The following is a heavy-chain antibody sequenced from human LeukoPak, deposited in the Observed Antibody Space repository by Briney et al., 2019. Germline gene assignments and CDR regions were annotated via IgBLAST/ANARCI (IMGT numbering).Heavy chain of an antibody. D-gene: IGHD6-19*01. CDR1: GYTFTSYG. CDR3: ARDGKYSSGWGPYYYYGMDV. CDR2: ISAYNGNT. J-gene: IGHJ6*02. Sequence: ASVKVSCKASGYTFTSYGISWVRQAPGQGLECMGWISAYNGNTNYAQKLQGRVTMTTDTSTSTAYMELRSLRSDDTAVYYCARDGKYSSGWGPYYYYGMDVWGQGTTVTVSS. V-gene: IGHV1-18*01.